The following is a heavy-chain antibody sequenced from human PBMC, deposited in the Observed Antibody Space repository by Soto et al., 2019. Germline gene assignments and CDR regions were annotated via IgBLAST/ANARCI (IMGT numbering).Heavy chain of an antibody. CDR3: ARVGDPVSAGMDV. CDR2: ISAYNGNT. Sequence: ASVKVSCKASGYTFTSYGISWVRQAPGQGLEWMVCISAYNGNTNYAQKLQGRVTMTTDTYTSTDYMELRSLRSDDTAVYYCARVGDPVSAGMDVWGQGTTVHVSS. D-gene: IGHD3-16*01. J-gene: IGHJ6*02. CDR1: GYTFTSYG. V-gene: IGHV1-18*04.